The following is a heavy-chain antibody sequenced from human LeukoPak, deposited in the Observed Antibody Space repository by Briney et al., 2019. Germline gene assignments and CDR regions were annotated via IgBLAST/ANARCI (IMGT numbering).Heavy chain of an antibody. CDR1: GFTVSSNY. CDR2: IYSGGST. CDR3: AREAEIVGATYFDY. V-gene: IGHV3-66*01. Sequence: PGGSLRLSCPASGFTVSSNYMSWVRQAPGKGLEWVSVIYSGGSTYYADSVKGRFTISRDNSKNTLYLQMNSLRAEDTAVYYCAREAEIVGATYFDYWGQGTLVTVSS. J-gene: IGHJ4*02. D-gene: IGHD1-26*01.